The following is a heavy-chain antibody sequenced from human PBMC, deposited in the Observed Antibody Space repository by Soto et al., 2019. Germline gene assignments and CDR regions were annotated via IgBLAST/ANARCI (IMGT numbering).Heavy chain of an antibody. CDR1: GGSISSDGYY. Sequence: QLQEPDPGLVKPSQTLSLTCTVSGGSISSDGYYWSWIRQHPGKGLEWIVYIYYSGSTYDNPSLKSRVTISVDKSKNQFSMTLSSVTATEKAVYYCAPEFVVVPDAPVGCLATWGKGTLVPVSS. CDR3: APEFVVVPDAPVGCLAT. CDR2: IYYSGST. D-gene: IGHD2-2*01. V-gene: IGHV4-31*03. J-gene: IGHJ5*01.